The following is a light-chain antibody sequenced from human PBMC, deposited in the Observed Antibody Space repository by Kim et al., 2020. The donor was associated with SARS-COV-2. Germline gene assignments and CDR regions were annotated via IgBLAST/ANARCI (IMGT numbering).Light chain of an antibody. Sequence: QLVLTQSPSASASLGASVKLTCTLSSGHSSYAIAWHQQQPEKGPRYLMKVNSDGSHSKGDGIPDRFSGSSSGAERYLTISSLQSEDEADYYCQTRGSGIREFGGGTKVTVL. CDR3: QTRGSGIRE. J-gene: IGLJ3*02. V-gene: IGLV4-69*01. CDR2: VNSDGSH. CDR1: SGHSSYA.